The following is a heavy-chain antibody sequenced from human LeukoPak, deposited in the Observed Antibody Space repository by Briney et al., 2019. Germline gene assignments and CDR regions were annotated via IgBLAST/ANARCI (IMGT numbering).Heavy chain of an antibody. CDR2: INHSGST. Sequence: SETLSLTCAVYGGSFSGYYWSWTRQPPGKGLEWIGEINHSGSTNYNPSLKSRVTISVDTSKNQFSLKLSSVTAADTAVYYCARGHSSSSSFDYWGQGTLVTVSS. CDR1: GGSFSGYY. J-gene: IGHJ4*02. D-gene: IGHD6-6*01. CDR3: ARGHSSSSSFDY. V-gene: IGHV4-34*01.